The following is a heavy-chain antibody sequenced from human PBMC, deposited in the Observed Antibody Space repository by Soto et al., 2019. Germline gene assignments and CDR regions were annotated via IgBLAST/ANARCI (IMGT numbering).Heavy chain of an antibody. V-gene: IGHV3-23*01. CDR2: ISGSGGST. CDR1: GFTFSSYA. CDR3: AKDLALTSGSYSDY. D-gene: IGHD1-26*01. Sequence: GGSLRLSCAASGFTFSSYAMSWVRQAPGKGLEWVSAISGSGGSTYYADSVKGRFTISRDNSKNTLYLQMNSLRAEDTAVYYCAKDLALTSGSYSDYRGQGTLVTVSS. J-gene: IGHJ4*02.